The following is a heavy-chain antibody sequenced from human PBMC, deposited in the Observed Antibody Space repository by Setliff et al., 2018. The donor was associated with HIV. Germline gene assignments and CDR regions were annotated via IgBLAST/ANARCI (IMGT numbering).Heavy chain of an antibody. CDR2: INHSGST. Sequence: SETLSLTCAVYGGSFSGYYWSWIRQTPDKGLEWIGEINHSGSTNYNPSLKSRVTMSVTTSKNQFSLKLTSVSAADTGIYYCARGIGVWGYPDYWGQGTLVTVSS. CDR1: GGSFSGYY. J-gene: IGHJ4*02. D-gene: IGHD5-12*01. V-gene: IGHV4-34*01. CDR3: ARGIGVWGYPDY.